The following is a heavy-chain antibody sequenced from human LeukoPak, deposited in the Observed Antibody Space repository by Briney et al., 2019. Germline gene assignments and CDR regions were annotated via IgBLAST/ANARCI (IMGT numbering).Heavy chain of an antibody. CDR1: GGTFSSYA. J-gene: IGHJ4*02. CDR2: IIPIFGTA. V-gene: IGHV1-69*05. CDR3: ARGLIERGYFDY. Sequence: SVKVSCKASGGTFSSYAISWVRQAPGQGLEWMGRIIPIFGTANYAQKFQGRVTITTDESTSTAYMELSSLRSEDTAVYYCARGLIERGYFDYWGQGTLVTVSS. D-gene: IGHD2/OR15-2a*01.